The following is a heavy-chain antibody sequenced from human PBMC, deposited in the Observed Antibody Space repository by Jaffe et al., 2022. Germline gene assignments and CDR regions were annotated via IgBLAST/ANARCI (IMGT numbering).Heavy chain of an antibody. V-gene: IGHV3-49*03. CDR2: IRSKAYGGTT. CDR3: TRDRTEGIAAV. J-gene: IGHJ3*01. Sequence: EVQLVESGGGLVQPGRSLRLSCTASGFTFGDYAMSWFRQAPGKGLEWVGFIRSKAYGGTTEYAASVKGRFTISRDDSKSIAYLQMNSLKTEDTAVYYCTRDRTEGIAAVWGQGTMVTVSS. CDR1: GFTFGDYA. D-gene: IGHD6-13*01.